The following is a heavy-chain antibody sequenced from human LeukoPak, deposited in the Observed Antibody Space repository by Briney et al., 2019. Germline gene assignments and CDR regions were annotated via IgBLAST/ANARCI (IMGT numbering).Heavy chain of an antibody. V-gene: IGHV3-23*01. D-gene: IGHD3-22*01. J-gene: IGHJ4*02. Sequence: GSLRLSCAASGFTFSSYGMSWVRQAPGKGLEWVSAISGSGGSTYYADSVKGRFTISRDNAKNSLYLQMNSLRAEDTAVYYCARDYDSSGYYRQQPFDYWGQGTLVTVSS. CDR1: GFTFSSYG. CDR3: ARDYDSSGYYRQQPFDY. CDR2: ISGSGGST.